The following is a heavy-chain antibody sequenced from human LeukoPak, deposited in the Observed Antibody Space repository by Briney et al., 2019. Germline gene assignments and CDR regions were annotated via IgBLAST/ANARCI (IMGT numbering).Heavy chain of an antibody. V-gene: IGHV4-34*01. Sequence: SETLSLTCAVYGGSFSGYYWSWIRQPPGKGLEWIGEINHSGSTNYNPSLKSRVTISVDTSKNQFSLKLSSVTAADTAVYYCARARDGYNYPFDYWGQGTLVTVSS. J-gene: IGHJ4*02. CDR2: INHSGST. CDR1: GGSFSGYY. CDR3: ARARDGYNYPFDY. D-gene: IGHD5-24*01.